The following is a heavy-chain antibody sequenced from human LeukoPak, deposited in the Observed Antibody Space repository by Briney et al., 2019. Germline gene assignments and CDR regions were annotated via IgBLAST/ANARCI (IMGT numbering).Heavy chain of an antibody. Sequence: ASVKVSCKASGYTFTSFDINWVRQATGQGLEWMGWMNPNSGNTGYAQKFQGRVTMTRNTSISTAYMELSSLRSEDTAVYYCARGIPDSSGYYYANVIPEELYYFDYWGQGTLVTVSS. D-gene: IGHD3-22*01. CDR3: ARGIPDSSGYYYANVIPEELYYFDY. V-gene: IGHV1-8*01. CDR2: MNPNSGNT. J-gene: IGHJ4*02. CDR1: GYTFTSFD.